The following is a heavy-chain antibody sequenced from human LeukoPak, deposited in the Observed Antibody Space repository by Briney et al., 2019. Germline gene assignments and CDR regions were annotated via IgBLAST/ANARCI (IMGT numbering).Heavy chain of an antibody. V-gene: IGHV3-48*04. CDR2: ISSSSSTI. CDR1: GFTFSSYS. J-gene: IGHJ5*02. CDR3: ASTGIVGAHNWFDP. D-gene: IGHD1-26*01. Sequence: GGALRLSCAASGFTFSSYSMNWVRQAPGKGREWVSYISSSSSTIYYADSVKGRLTISRDNAKTSLYLQMNSLRAEDTAVYYCASTGIVGAHNWFDPWGQATLVTVSS.